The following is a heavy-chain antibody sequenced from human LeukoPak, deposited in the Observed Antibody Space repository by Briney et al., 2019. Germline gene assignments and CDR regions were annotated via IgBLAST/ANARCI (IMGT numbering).Heavy chain of an antibody. V-gene: IGHV1-69*05. D-gene: IGHD3-3*01. J-gene: IGHJ2*01. CDR3: ASAIFGVDHWYFDL. CDR2: IIPIFGTA. Sequence: GASVKVSCKASGYTFTTYAMNWVRQAPGQGLEWMGGIIPIFGTANYAQKFQGRVTITTDESTSTAYMELSSLRSEDTAVYYCASAIFGVDHWYFDLWGRGTLVTVSS. CDR1: GYTFTTYA.